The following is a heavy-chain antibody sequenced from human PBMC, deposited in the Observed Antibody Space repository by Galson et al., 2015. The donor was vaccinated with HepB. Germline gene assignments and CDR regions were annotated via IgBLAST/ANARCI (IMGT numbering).Heavy chain of an antibody. CDR2: IKQDGSEK. V-gene: IGHV3-7*03. J-gene: IGHJ4*02. D-gene: IGHD2-2*01. CDR3: ARDDFLNMEYQLPGN. CDR1: GFTFSSYW. Sequence: SLRLSCAASGFTFSSYWMSWVRQAPGKGLEWVANIKQDGSEKYYVDSVKGRFTISRDNAKNSLYLQMNSLRAEDTAVFYCARDDFLNMEYQLPGNWGQGTLVTVSS.